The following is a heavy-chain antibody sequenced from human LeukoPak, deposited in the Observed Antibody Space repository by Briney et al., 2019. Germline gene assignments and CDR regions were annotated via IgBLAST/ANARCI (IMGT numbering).Heavy chain of an antibody. V-gene: IGHV1-46*01. D-gene: IGHD4-17*01. CDR1: GYTFTNYY. J-gene: IGHJ4*02. Sequence: ASVKVSCKASGYTFTNYYIHWARHAPGQGLEWMGLISPSGAGTIYAQRFQGRVTMTRDTSTSTVYMDLNSLRSEDTAVYYCARSSITVTHEIDHWGQGTLVTVSS. CDR2: ISPSGAGT. CDR3: ARSSITVTHEIDH.